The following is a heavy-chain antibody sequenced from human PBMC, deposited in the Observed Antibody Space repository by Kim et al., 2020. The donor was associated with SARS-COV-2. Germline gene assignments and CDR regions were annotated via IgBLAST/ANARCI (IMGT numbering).Heavy chain of an antibody. D-gene: IGHD6-19*01. J-gene: IGHJ5*02. Sequence: GSLRLSCSVSGGTMSSYYWTWIRQPPGKGLEWIGNMYDGGTTNYNPSLKSRVTISIDTSKNQFSLKLTSVTAADTAIYYCARDLRAVAGTWVGYFDPWG. CDR2: MYDGGTT. CDR3: ARDLRAVAGTWVGYFDP. CDR1: GGTMSSYY. V-gene: IGHV4-59*01.